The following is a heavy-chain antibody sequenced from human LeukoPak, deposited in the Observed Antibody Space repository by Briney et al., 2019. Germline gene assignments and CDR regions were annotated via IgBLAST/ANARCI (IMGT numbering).Heavy chain of an antibody. D-gene: IGHD6-19*01. Sequence: SETLSLTCTVSGGPISSYYWSWIRQPAGKGLEWIGRIYTSGSTNYNPSLKSRVTMSVDTSKNQFSLKLSSVTAADMAVYYCARDTRYSSGWDTYYFDYWGQGTLVTVSS. CDR2: IYTSGST. CDR3: ARDTRYSSGWDTYYFDY. CDR1: GGPISSYY. V-gene: IGHV4-4*07. J-gene: IGHJ4*02.